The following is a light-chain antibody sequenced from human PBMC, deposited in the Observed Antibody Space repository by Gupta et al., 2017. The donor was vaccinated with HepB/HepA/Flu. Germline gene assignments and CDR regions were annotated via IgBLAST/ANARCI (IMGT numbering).Light chain of an antibody. CDR3: QQSYSTHPWT. CDR1: QSISSY. Sequence: DIQMTQSPSSLSASVGDRVTITCRASQSISSYLNWYQQKPGKAPKLLIYAASSLQSGVPSRFSGSGSGTDFTLTISSRQPEDFATYYCQQSYSTHPWTFGQGTKVEIK. CDR2: AAS. J-gene: IGKJ1*01. V-gene: IGKV1-39*01.